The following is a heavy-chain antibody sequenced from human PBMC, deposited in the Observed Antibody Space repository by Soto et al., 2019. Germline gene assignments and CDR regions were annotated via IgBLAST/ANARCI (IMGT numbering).Heavy chain of an antibody. V-gene: IGHV4-59*01. CDR3: AAEAACDYYYNHGMDG. Sequence: SETLSLTCSVSGGSISSYYWSWIRQPPGKGLEWIGYIYYSGSTNYNPSLRSRVTISVDTPKNQFSLKLSSVTAADTAEYYCAAEAACDYYYNHGMDGWGRRTTFS. CDR2: IYYSGST. D-gene: IGHD6-13*01. J-gene: IGHJ6*02. CDR1: GGSISSYY.